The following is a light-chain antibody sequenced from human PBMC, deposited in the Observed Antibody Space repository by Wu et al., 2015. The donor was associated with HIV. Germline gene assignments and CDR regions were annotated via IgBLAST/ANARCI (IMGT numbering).Light chain of an antibody. Sequence: AIRMTQSPSSVSASTGDRVTITCRASQPINNYLAWYQQKPGKAPKLLIYAASTLQSGVPSRFSGSGSGTEFTLTISSLQPEDFATYYCQQLNSYLPLTFGGGTEGGD. CDR3: QQLNSYLPLT. CDR1: QPINNY. V-gene: IGKV1-8*01. J-gene: IGKJ4*01. CDR2: AAS.